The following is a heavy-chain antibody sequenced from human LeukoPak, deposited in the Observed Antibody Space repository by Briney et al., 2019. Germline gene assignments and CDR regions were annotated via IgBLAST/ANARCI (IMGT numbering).Heavy chain of an antibody. Sequence: ASVKVSCKASGYTFTSYAMIWVRQAPGQGLEWMGWINTNTGNPMYAQGFTGRFGFSLDTSVSTAYLQISSLKAEDTAVYYCARVDKYSSGCYYFDYWGQGTLVTVSS. D-gene: IGHD6-19*01. CDR1: GYTFTSYA. CDR2: INTNTGNP. J-gene: IGHJ4*02. V-gene: IGHV7-4-1*02. CDR3: ARVDKYSSGCYYFDY.